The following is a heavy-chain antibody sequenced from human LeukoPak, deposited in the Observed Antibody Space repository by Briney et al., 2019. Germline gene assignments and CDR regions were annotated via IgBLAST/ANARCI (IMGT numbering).Heavy chain of an antibody. CDR1: GYTFTSYA. J-gene: IGHJ4*02. V-gene: IGHV1-3*01. CDR2: INAGNGNT. CDR3: ARDMLVGWDLDY. D-gene: IGHD1-26*01. Sequence: GASVKVSCKASGYTFTSYAMHWVRQAPGQRLEWMGWINAGNGNTKYSQKFQGRVTITRDTSASTAYMELSSLRSEDTAVYYCARDMLVGWDLDYWGQGTLVTVSS.